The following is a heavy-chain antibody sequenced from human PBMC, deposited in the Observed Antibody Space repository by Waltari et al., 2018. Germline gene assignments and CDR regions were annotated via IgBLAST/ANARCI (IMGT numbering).Heavy chain of an antibody. Sequence: QLQLQESGPGPVKPSETLSLTCSVSGGSIDTPKHYWSWIRPPPGPGLGWSGTISYAGTTDTNPSRRSRLTMSRDTSKDQLSLTVGSTTAADTAVYYCATYIGAAVGTAAFDVWGQGTMVTVSS. D-gene: IGHD5-12*01. CDR1: GGSIDTPKHY. V-gene: IGHV4-39*01. CDR3: ATYIGAAVGTAAFDV. J-gene: IGHJ3*01. CDR2: ISYAGTT.